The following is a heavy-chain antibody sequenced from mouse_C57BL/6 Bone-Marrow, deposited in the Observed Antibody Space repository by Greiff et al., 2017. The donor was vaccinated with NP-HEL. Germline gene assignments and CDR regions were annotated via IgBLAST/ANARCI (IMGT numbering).Heavy chain of an antibody. J-gene: IGHJ3*01. Sequence: EVKLVESGGDLVKPGGSLKLSRAASGFTFSSYGMSWVRQTPDKRLEWVATISSGGSYTYYPDSVKGRFTISRDNAKNTLYLQMSSLKSEDTAMYYCARHGIAWFAYWGQGTLVTVSA. CDR1: GFTFSSYG. V-gene: IGHV5-6*01. D-gene: IGHD4-1*01. CDR3: ARHGIAWFAY. CDR2: ISSGGSYT.